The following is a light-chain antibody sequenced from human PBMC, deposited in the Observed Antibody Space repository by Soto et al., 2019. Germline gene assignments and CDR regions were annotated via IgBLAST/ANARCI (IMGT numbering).Light chain of an antibody. CDR2: DAS. CDR3: QQRSNWPPLP. Sequence: EIVLTQSPATLSLSPGERATLSCRASQSISSNLAWYQQKRGQAPRLLIYDASNRATGIPARFSGSGSGTDFTLTISSLEPEDFAIYYCQQRSNWPPLPFGGGTKVEIK. CDR1: QSISSN. J-gene: IGKJ4*01. V-gene: IGKV3-11*01.